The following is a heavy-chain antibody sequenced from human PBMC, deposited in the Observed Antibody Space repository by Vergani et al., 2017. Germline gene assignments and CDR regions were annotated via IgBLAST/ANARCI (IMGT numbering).Heavy chain of an antibody. Sequence: QVQLQQWGAGLLKPSETLSLTCAVSGYSISSGYYWGWIRQPPGKGLEWIGSIYHSGSTYYNPSLKSRVTISVDTSKNQFSLKLSSVTAADTAVYYCARHISGSYWDFDYWGQGTLVTVSS. V-gene: IGHV4-38-2*01. CDR2: IYHSGST. CDR3: ARHISGSYWDFDY. J-gene: IGHJ4*02. D-gene: IGHD1-26*01. CDR1: GYSISSGYY.